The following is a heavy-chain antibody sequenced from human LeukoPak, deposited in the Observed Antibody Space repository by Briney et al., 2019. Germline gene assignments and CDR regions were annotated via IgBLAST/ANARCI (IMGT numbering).Heavy chain of an antibody. CDR2: ISTSSSYI. V-gene: IGHV3-21*01. Sequence: GGSLRLACAASGFTFSSYSMNWVRQAPGRGGEWVSSISTSSSYIYYADSVKGRFTVSRDNPKNSLFLKMNSPRAEDTAVYYCARTPDNYYSYSMGVWGKGTTVTVSS. CDR3: ARTPDNYYSYSMGV. J-gene: IGHJ6*03. D-gene: IGHD1-14*01. CDR1: GFTFSSYS.